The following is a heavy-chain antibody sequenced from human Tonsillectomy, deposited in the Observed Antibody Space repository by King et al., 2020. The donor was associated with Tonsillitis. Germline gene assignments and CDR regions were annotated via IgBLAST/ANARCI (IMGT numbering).Heavy chain of an antibody. D-gene: IGHD6-19*01. Sequence: QLQESGPGLVKPSETLSLTCTVSGGSISSDYWNWIRQPPGKGLEWIGYINYSGSTNYNPSLKSRVTISADTSKNQFSLKLSSVTAADTAVYYCARTGSGWATGWFDPWGQGTLVTVSS. J-gene: IGHJ5*02. CDR3: ARTGSGWATGWFDP. V-gene: IGHV4-59*01. CDR2: INYSGST. CDR1: GGSISSDY.